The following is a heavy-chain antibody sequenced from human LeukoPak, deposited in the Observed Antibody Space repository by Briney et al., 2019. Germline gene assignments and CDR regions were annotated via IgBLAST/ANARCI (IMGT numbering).Heavy chain of an antibody. Sequence: SETLSLTCAVSGYSISSGYYWGWIRQPPGKGLEWIGSIYHSGSTYYNPSPKSRVTISVDTSKNQFSLKLSSVTAADTAVYYCARRIGYSSSWSNWFDPWGQGTLVTVSS. V-gene: IGHV4-38-2*01. CDR2: IYHSGST. CDR1: GYSISSGYY. J-gene: IGHJ5*02. D-gene: IGHD6-13*01. CDR3: ARRIGYSSSWSNWFDP.